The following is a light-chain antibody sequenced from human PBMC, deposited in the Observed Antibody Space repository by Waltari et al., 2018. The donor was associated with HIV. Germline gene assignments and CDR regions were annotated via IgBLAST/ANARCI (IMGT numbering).Light chain of an antibody. J-gene: IGLJ1*01. CDR2: EDT. CDR3: YSTVSSDSHRGV. V-gene: IGLV3-10*01. CDR1: ALTKGS. Sequence: SFELTQPPSVSVSPGQTATIACSGNALTKGSPYWYRQRSGQAPELVLYEDTKRPSVIPERFHGSRSGTTATLIINGAQAEDEGDYYCYSTVSSDSHRGVFGTGTAVYVL.